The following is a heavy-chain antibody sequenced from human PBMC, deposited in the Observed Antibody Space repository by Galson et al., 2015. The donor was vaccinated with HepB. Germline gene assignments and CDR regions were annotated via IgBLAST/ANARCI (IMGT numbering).Heavy chain of an antibody. D-gene: IGHD3-22*01. V-gene: IGHV1-18*01. J-gene: IGHJ4*02. CDR3: AREAATYYYDTRGYWGGPPEFDY. CDR1: GYSFTSFA. Sequence: SVKVSCKASGYSFTSFAINWVRQAPGQGLEWVGWITTYNDNTNYAQKLQGRVTMTTDRSTSTAYMELRSLRSDDTAVYYCAREAATYYYDTRGYWGGPPEFDYWGQGTLVTVSS. CDR2: ITTYNDNT.